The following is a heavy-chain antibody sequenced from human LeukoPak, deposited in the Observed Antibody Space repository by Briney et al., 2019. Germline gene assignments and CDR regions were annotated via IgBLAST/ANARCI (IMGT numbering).Heavy chain of an antibody. CDR1: GFSFGDYN. V-gene: IGHV3-23*01. Sequence: GGSLRLSCSASGFSFGDYNMIWFRQAPGKGLEWVSAISGSGGSTYYADSVKGRFTISRDNSKNTLYLQMNSLRAEDTAVYYCAKWASGWNKYNWFDPWGQGTLVTVSS. CDR2: ISGSGGST. D-gene: IGHD6-19*01. J-gene: IGHJ5*02. CDR3: AKWASGWNKYNWFDP.